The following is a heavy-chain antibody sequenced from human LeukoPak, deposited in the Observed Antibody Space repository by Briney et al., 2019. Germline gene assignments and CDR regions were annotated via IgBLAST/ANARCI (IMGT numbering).Heavy chain of an antibody. Sequence: PGGSLRLSCAASGFTFSSYAMSWVRQATGKGLEWVSAIGTAGDTYYPGSVKGRFTISRENAKNPLYLQMNSLRAGDTAVYYCARSKQYSSGWYDYWGQGTLVTVSS. V-gene: IGHV3-13*01. CDR2: IGTAGDT. CDR3: ARSKQYSSGWYDY. D-gene: IGHD6-19*01. J-gene: IGHJ4*02. CDR1: GFTFSSYA.